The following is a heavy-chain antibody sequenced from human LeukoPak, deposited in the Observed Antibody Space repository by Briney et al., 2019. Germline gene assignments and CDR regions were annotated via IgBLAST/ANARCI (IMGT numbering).Heavy chain of an antibody. CDR3: ARTIVPAAMWGEFDY. CDR2: IYYSGST. Sequence: SETLSLTCTVSGDSISSYYWSWIRQPPGKGLEWIGYIYYSGSTYYNPSLKSRVTISVDTSKNQFSLKLSSVTAADTAVYYCARTIVPAAMWGEFDYWGQGTLVTVSS. D-gene: IGHD2-2*01. J-gene: IGHJ4*02. CDR1: GDSISSYY. V-gene: IGHV4-59*04.